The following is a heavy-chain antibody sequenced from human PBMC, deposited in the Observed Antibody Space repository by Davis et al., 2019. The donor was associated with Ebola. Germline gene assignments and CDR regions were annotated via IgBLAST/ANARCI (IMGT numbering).Heavy chain of an antibody. CDR1: GFTFNDSA. J-gene: IGHJ6*03. Sequence: GESLKISCATSGFTFNDSAIHWVRQASGKGLEWVGRIRSQANSYDTAYAASVKGRFTIPRDDSKNTAYLQMNILKTEDTAVYYCTRENSEHYYYFYYYMDVWGKGTTVTVSS. V-gene: IGHV3-73*01. D-gene: IGHD1-26*01. CDR2: IRSQANSYDT. CDR3: TRENSEHYYYFYYYMDV.